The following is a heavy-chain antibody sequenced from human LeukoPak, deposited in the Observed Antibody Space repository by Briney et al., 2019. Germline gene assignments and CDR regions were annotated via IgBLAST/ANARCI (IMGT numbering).Heavy chain of an antibody. V-gene: IGHV1-24*01. Sequence: ASVKVSCKVSGYTLTELSMHWVRQAPGKGLEWMGGFDPEDGETIYAQKFQGRVTMTEDTSTETAYMELSSLRSEDTAVYYCATDIAAAGSLDYWGQGTLVTVSS. CDR3: ATDIAAAGSLDY. J-gene: IGHJ4*02. D-gene: IGHD6-13*01. CDR1: GYTLTELS. CDR2: FDPEDGET.